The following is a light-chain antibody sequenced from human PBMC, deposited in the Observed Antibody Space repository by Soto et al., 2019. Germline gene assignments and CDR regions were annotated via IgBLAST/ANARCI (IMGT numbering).Light chain of an antibody. CDR3: QSYDSSLSGSVV. CDR2: GNS. Sequence: QSVLTQPPSVSGAPGQRVTISCTGSSSNIGAGYYVHWYQQLPGTAPKLLLYGNSNRPSGVPDRFSGSKSGTSASLAITGLQAEDEADYYCQSYDSSLSGSVVFGGGTKVTVL. J-gene: IGLJ2*01. V-gene: IGLV1-40*01. CDR1: SSNIGAGYY.